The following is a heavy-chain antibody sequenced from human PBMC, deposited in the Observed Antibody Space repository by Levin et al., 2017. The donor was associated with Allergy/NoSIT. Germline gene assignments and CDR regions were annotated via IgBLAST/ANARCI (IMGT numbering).Heavy chain of an antibody. Sequence: SVKISCKASGGTFSSYAISWVRQAPGQGLEWMGGIIPIFGTANYAQKFQGRVTITADESTSTAYMELSSLRSEDTAVYYCAREVERGLEWLLPTERSDDAFDIWGQGTMVTVSS. J-gene: IGHJ3*02. V-gene: IGHV1-69*13. D-gene: IGHD3-3*01. CDR1: GGTFSSYA. CDR2: IIPIFGTA. CDR3: AREVERGLEWLLPTERSDDAFDI.